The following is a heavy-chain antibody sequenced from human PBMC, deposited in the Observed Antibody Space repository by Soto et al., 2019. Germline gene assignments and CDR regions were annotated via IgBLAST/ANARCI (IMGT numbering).Heavy chain of an antibody. CDR1: GFTFSSYS. V-gene: IGHV3-48*02. CDR2: ISSSSSTI. J-gene: IGHJ5*02. D-gene: IGHD2-15*01. CDR3: AREGGRLNWFDP. Sequence: EVQLVESGGGLVQPGGSLRLSCAASGFTFSSYSMNWVRQAPGKGLEWVSYISSSSSTIYYADSVKGRFTISSDHAKNALYLQMNRLRDEDTAVYYCAREGGRLNWFDPWGQGTLVTVSS.